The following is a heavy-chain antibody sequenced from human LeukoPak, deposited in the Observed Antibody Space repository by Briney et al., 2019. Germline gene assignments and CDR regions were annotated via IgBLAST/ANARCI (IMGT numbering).Heavy chain of an antibody. CDR3: ARGRVAGTGRLDY. J-gene: IGHJ4*02. V-gene: IGHV1-8*03. CDR1: AYTFTSYD. D-gene: IGHD6-19*01. Sequence: ASVKVSCKSSAYTFTSYDNNWVRQATGQGLERMGWMNHNSGNTSYAQKFQGRVTITMNTSISTAEMELSRLRSEDTAVYYCARGRVAGTGRLDYWGQGTMVTVSS. CDR2: MNHNSGNT.